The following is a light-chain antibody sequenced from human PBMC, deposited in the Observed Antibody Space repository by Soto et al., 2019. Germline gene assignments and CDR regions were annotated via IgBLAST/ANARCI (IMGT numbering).Light chain of an antibody. CDR2: EVV. CDR3: GSWHSSLSAYV. J-gene: IGLJ1*01. V-gene: IGLV2-8*01. CDR1: KNDIGVYDF. Sequence: QSVLTQPPSASGSPGQSVTISCTGTKNDIGVYDFVSWYQHHPGKAPRLIIYEVVQRPSGVPDRFSGSKSGNTASLTVSGLQAADEADYFCGSWHSSLSAYVFGNGTKVTVL.